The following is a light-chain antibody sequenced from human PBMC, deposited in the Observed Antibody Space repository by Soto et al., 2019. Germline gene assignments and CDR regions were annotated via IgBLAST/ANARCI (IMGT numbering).Light chain of an antibody. J-gene: IGKJ1*01. CDR1: RSISDW. CDR2: DAS. CDR3: LQYSSHSWT. Sequence: DIQMTQSPSTLSASVGARVPITCRASRSISDWLAWYPQKPGKAPELLIFDASSLKSGVPSRFSGSGSGTEFTLTISRLQPDDVATYYCLQYSSHSWTFGQGTKVDI. V-gene: IGKV1-5*01.